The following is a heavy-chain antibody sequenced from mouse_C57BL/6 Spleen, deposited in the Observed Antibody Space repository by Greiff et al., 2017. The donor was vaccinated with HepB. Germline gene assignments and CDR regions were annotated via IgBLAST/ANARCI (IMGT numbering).Heavy chain of an antibody. CDR2: IDPSDSYT. V-gene: IGHV1-59*01. D-gene: IGHD1-1*01. Sequence: VQLQQPGAELVRPGTSVKLSCKASGYTFTSYWMHWVKQRPGQGLEWIGVIDPSDSYTNYNQKFKGKATLTVDTSSSTAYMQLSSLTSEDSAVYYCARFITTVVEGGYFDVWGTGTTVTVSS. J-gene: IGHJ1*03. CDR1: GYTFTSYW. CDR3: ARFITTVVEGGYFDV.